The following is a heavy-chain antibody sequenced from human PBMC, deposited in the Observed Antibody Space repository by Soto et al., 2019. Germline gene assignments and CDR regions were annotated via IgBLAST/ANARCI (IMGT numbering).Heavy chain of an antibody. V-gene: IGHV3-49*03. CDR1: GFTFGDNA. J-gene: IGHJ6*02. CDR3: TRVLLNRSVYSHYYYGVDV. CDR2: VRSKAYGGTT. D-gene: IGHD3-3*01. Sequence: GGSLRLSCTDSGFTFGDNAMSWFCQAPGKGLEWVGFVRSKAYGGTTDYAASVRGRFTISRDDSKSIAYLQMNSLKTEDTAVYYCTRVLLNRSVYSHYYYGVDVWGQGTTVTVSS.